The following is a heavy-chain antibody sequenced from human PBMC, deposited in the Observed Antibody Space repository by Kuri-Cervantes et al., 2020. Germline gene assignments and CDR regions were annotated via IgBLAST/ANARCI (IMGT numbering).Heavy chain of an antibody. Sequence: LRLSCTVSGGSISSGGYYWSWIRQHPGKGLEWIGRIYTSGSTNYNPSLKSRVTMSVDTSKNQFSLKLSSVTAADTAVYYCARDWGYYDSSGYYYGTTDNWFDPWGQGTLVTVSS. V-gene: IGHV4-61*02. D-gene: IGHD3-22*01. CDR2: IYTSGST. CDR1: GGSISSGGYY. J-gene: IGHJ5*02. CDR3: ARDWGYYDSSGYYYGTTDNWFDP.